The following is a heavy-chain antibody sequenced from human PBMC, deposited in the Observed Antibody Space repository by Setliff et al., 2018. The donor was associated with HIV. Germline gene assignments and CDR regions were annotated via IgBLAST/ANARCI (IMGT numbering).Heavy chain of an antibody. D-gene: IGHD3-3*01. CDR3: ARDYLYYNLYNGSPVYGMDV. CDR2: TYYNSRWNY. CDR1: GDFVSSDRAA. J-gene: IGHJ6*02. Sequence: SQTLSLTCVISGDFVSSDRAAWNWIRQSPSRGLEWLGRTYYNSRWNYDYAASVESRITITSDTSKNQLSLHLTSVTPEDTAVYYCARDYLYYNLYNGSPVYGMDVWGQGTTVTVSS. V-gene: IGHV6-1*01.